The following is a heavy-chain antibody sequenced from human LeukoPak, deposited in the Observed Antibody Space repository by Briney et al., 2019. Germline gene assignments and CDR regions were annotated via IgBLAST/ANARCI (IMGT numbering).Heavy chain of an antibody. CDR1: VYIFTAYY. D-gene: IGHD3-10*01. CDR3: ARPGNWWFDP. J-gene: IGHJ5*02. Sequence: GASVTVSFKASVYIFTAYYLHWVRLAPGQGLEWMGWMNVYSGDATYAQNFQGRVTMTRDTSISTAYMELNTLTSDDTAVYYCARPGNWWFDPWGQGTLVTVSS. V-gene: IGHV1-2*02. CDR2: MNVYSGDA.